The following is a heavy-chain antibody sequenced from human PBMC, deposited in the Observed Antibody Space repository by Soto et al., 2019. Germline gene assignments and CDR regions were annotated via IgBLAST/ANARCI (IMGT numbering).Heavy chain of an antibody. Sequence: QVQLVESGGGVVQPGRSLRLSCAASGFTFSNFGMHWVRQAPGKGLEWVALISYDGSNKYYADSVKGRFTISRDSTKKTLALQINSLRAEDSAVYYCAKELHSSGWAAYNFDYSGQGTRVTVSS. CDR2: ISYDGSNK. CDR1: GFTFSNFG. D-gene: IGHD6-25*01. CDR3: AKELHSSGWAAYNFDY. J-gene: IGHJ4*02. V-gene: IGHV3-30*18.